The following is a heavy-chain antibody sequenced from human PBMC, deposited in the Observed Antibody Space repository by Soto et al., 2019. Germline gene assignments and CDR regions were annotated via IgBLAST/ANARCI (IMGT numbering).Heavy chain of an antibody. J-gene: IGHJ4*02. CDR2: LYSSGST. CDR1: GASVSRYY. V-gene: IGHV4-59*02. Sequence: QVQLQESGPGLVKPSETLSLTCTVSGASVSRYYVAWIRQSPGKGLEWIGFLYSSGSTNYNSSLKSRVTISVDTSKTQSSLRLSSVTAADTAVYYCARRVSAYYDFWGQGTRVTVSS. CDR3: ARRVSAYYDF. D-gene: IGHD2-8*01.